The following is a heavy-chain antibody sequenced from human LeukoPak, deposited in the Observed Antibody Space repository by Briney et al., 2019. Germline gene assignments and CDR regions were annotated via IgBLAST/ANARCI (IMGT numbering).Heavy chain of an antibody. V-gene: IGHV3-23*01. CDR2: ISGSGDST. CDR1: EFTFSSYG. D-gene: IGHD6-19*01. J-gene: IGHJ4*02. Sequence: GGSLRLSCAASEFTFSSYGMSWVRKVPGKGLEWVSAISGSGDSTYYADSVKGRFTISRDNSKNTLYLQMNSLRAEYTAGYYCAKAPRSGWHNPPFDCWGQGALVTVSS. CDR3: AKAPRSGWHNPPFDC.